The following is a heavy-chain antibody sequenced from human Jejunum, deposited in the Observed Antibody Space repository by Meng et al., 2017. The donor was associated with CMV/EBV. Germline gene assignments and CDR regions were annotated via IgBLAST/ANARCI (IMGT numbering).Heavy chain of an antibody. V-gene: IGHV4-39*07. CDR3: ARVFHYDFWSGYLTQYYFDY. CDR2: IYYSGST. CDR1: RYY. Sequence: RYYGGGIRKPPGKGLEWIGSIYYSGSTNYNPSLKSRVTISADTSKNQVSLKLSSVTAADTAVYYCARVFHYDFWSGYLTQYYFDYWGQGTLVTVSS. D-gene: IGHD3-3*01. J-gene: IGHJ4*02.